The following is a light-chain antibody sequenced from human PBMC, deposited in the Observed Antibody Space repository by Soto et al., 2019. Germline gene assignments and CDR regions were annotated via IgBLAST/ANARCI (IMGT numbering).Light chain of an antibody. J-gene: IGKJ1*01. CDR2: DVS. CDR1: QTISGW. Sequence: IPMTQSPSPLSASVGDTVTTTCRASQTISGWLAWYQQKPGKAPKLLIYDVSSWEGGVPSRFSGSGSGTDFTLTISRLQPDDAATYYCQQYASYWTFGQGTKVDI. V-gene: IGKV1-5*01. CDR3: QQYASYWT.